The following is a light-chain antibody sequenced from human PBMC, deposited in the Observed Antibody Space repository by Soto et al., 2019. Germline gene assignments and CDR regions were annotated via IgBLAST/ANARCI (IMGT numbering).Light chain of an antibody. V-gene: IGLV3-21*02. CDR1: NIGSKS. CDR3: QVWDSSSNHVV. Sequence: SYELTQPPSVSVAPGQTARITCGGNNIGSKSVHWYQQKPGQAPVLVVYDDDDRPSGIPERISGSKSGNTATLTISRVEAGDEADYYCQVWDSSSNHVVFGGGTKVTVL. CDR2: DDD. J-gene: IGLJ2*01.